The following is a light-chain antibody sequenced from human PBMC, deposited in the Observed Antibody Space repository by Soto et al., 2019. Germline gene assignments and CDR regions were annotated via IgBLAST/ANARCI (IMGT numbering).Light chain of an antibody. CDR2: AAS. V-gene: IGKV1-39*01. Sequence: DIQMTQSPSSLSASVGDRVIITCRASQSISSYLNWYQQKPGKAPKLLIYAASSLQSGVPSRFSGSGSGTHFSLTISSLQPEDSAAYYCQQSYSTLWTFGQGTKVEVK. CDR3: QQSYSTLWT. J-gene: IGKJ1*01. CDR1: QSISSY.